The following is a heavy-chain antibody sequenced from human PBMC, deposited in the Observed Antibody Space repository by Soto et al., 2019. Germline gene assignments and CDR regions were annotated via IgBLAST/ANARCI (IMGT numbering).Heavy chain of an antibody. D-gene: IGHD2-2*01. CDR1: GGTFSSYA. J-gene: IGHJ6*02. CDR2: IIPIFGTA. Sequence: ASVKVSCKASGGTFSSYAISWVRQAPGQGLEWMGGIIPIFGTANYAQKFQGRVTITADKSTSTAYMELSSLRSEDTAVYYCAHRVVPAAIRYYYYGMDVWGQGTTVTVS. CDR3: AHRVVPAAIRYYYYGMDV. V-gene: IGHV1-69*06.